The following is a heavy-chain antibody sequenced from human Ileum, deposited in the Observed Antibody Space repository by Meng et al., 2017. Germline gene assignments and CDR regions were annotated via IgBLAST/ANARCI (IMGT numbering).Heavy chain of an antibody. D-gene: IGHD3-10*01. CDR3: TTWYGEY. CDR2: TYYRSEWQN. V-gene: IGHV6-1*01. Sequence: VQLQQSGPGLCKPSQPLSLTVAISGDSVSSNRALWHWVRQSPSRGLEWLGQTYYRSEWQNHYGVSVKSRIPITADTSRNQFSLNLNSVTPEDTAVYYCTTWYGEYWGQGTLVTVSS. J-gene: IGHJ4*02. CDR1: GDSVSSNRAL.